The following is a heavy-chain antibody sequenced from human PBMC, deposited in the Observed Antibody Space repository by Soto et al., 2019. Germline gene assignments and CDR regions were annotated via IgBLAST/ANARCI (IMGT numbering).Heavy chain of an antibody. D-gene: IGHD3-22*01. CDR1: GYTFTSYG. CDR3: ARNYYDSSGYKGDFDL. J-gene: IGHJ2*01. Sequence: VASVKVSCKASGYTFTSYGISWVRQAPGQGLEWMGWISAYNGNTNYAQKLQGRVTMTTDTSTSTAYMELRSLRSDDTAVYYCARNYYDSSGYKGDFDLWGRGTLVTVSS. CDR2: ISAYNGNT. V-gene: IGHV1-18*04.